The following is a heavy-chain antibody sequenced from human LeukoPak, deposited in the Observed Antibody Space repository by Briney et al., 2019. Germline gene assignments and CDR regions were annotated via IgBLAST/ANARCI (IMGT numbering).Heavy chain of an antibody. CDR2: IYHSGST. Sequence: PSETLSLTCAVSGGSIDSGGYSWGWIRQPPGKGLEWMGYIYHSGSTYFNPSLKSRVTISVDRSKNEFSLKLTSVTAADTAVYYCARTYSSAFYFDYWGQGSLVTVSS. CDR3: ARTYSSAFYFDY. J-gene: IGHJ4*02. D-gene: IGHD6-19*01. V-gene: IGHV4-30-2*01. CDR1: GGSIDSGGYS.